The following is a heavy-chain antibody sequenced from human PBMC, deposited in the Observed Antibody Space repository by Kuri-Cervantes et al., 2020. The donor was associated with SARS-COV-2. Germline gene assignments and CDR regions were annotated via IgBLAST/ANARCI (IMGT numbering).Heavy chain of an antibody. D-gene: IGHD6-13*01. CDR2: ISYDRSNK. CDR1: GFTFSSYA. J-gene: IGHJ4*02. Sequence: GGSLRLSCAASGFTFSSYAMHWVRQAPGKGLEWVAVISYDRSNKYYADSVKGRFTISRDNSKNTLYLQMNSLRAEDTAVYYCARGKQQLVPHYFDYWGQGTLVTVSS. V-gene: IGHV3-30*04. CDR3: ARGKQQLVPHYFDY.